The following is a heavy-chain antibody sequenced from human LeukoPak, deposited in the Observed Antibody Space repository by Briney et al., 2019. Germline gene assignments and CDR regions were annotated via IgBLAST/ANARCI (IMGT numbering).Heavy chain of an antibody. V-gene: IGHV1-69*06. J-gene: IGHJ3*02. CDR2: IIPIFGTA. Sequence: ASVKVSCKASGGTFSSYAISWVRQAPGQGLEWMGGIIPIFGTANYAQKFQGRVTITADKSTSTAYMELSSLRSEDTAVYYCARTNTYYYDSSADAFDIWGQGTMVTVSS. D-gene: IGHD3-22*01. CDR1: GGTFSSYA. CDR3: ARTNTYYYDSSADAFDI.